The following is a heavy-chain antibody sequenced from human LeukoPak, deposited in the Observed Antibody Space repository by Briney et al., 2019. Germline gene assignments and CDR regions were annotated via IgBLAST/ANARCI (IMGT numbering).Heavy chain of an antibody. CDR3: ARGAKDLDY. J-gene: IGHJ4*02. V-gene: IGHV4-59*01. CDR1: GGSISSYY. Sequence: SETLSLTCTVSGGSISSYYWSWIRQPPGKGLEWIGYIYYSGSTNYNPSLKSRVTISVDTSKNQFSLKLSSVTAADTAVYYCARGAKDLDYWGQGTLVTVSS. CDR2: IYYSGST. D-gene: IGHD3-10*01.